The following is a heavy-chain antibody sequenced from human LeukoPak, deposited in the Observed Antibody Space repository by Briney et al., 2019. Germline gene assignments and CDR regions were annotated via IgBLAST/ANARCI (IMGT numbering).Heavy chain of an antibody. CDR1: GGSISSYY. Sequence: SESLSLTCTVSGGSISSYYWSWIRQPPGKGLEWIGYIYYSGNTNYNPSLKSRVTISVDTSKNQFSLKLNSVTAADTAVYYCASFSQLSGGYFQHWGQGTLVTVSS. CDR3: ASFSQLSGGYFQH. CDR2: IYYSGNT. D-gene: IGHD2-2*01. V-gene: IGHV4-59*01. J-gene: IGHJ1*01.